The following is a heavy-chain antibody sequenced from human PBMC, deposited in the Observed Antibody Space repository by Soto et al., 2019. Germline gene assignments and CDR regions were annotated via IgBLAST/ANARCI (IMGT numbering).Heavy chain of an antibody. J-gene: IGHJ3*02. CDR1: GCTFSTYG. V-gene: IGHV3-33*01. Sequence: QVQLVESGGGVVQPGRSLRLSCAASGCTFSTYGMHWVRQAPGKGLEWVALIWFDGSDKYYTESVKGRFTISRDNSRSTVDLQMNSLRAEDTAVYYCARLYCSAASCYSVGAFDIRGQGTMVTVTS. CDR3: ARLYCSAASCYSVGAFDI. CDR2: IWFDGSDK. D-gene: IGHD2-2*01.